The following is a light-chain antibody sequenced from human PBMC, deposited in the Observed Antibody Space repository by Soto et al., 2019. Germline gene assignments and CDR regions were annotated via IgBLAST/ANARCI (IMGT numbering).Light chain of an antibody. CDR2: DAS. V-gene: IGKV1-5*01. CDR3: QQYNSYSLT. Sequence: DIQVTQSPSTLSASVGDRVTITCRASQSISSWLAWYQQKPGKAPKLLIYDASSLESGVPSTFSGSGSETEFTLTISSLQPDDCATYYCQQYNSYSLTFGGGTKVDI. CDR1: QSISSW. J-gene: IGKJ4*01.